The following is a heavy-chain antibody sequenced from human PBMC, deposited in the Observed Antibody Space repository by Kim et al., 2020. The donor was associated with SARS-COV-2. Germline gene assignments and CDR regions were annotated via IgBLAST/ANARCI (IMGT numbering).Heavy chain of an antibody. D-gene: IGHD6-6*01. J-gene: IGHJ4*02. CDR1: GYTFTGYY. CDR3: ARVRYSSSQFGLDY. CDR2: INPNSGGT. V-gene: IGHV1-2*02. Sequence: ASVKVSCKASGYTFTGYYMHWVRQAPGQGLEWMGWINPNSGGTNYAQKFQGRVTMTRDTSISTAYMELSRLRSDDTAVYYCARVRYSSSQFGLDYWGQGTLVTVSS.